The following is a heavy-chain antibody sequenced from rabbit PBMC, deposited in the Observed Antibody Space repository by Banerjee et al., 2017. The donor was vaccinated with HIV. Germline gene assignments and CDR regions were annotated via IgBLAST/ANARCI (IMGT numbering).Heavy chain of an antibody. D-gene: IGHD1-1*01. Sequence: QQQLEESGGGLVKPGGTLTLTCKASGFDLSSYYYYYMCWVRQAPGKGLEWIGCIYTGSGSTYYASWAKGRFTISKTSSTTVTLQMTSLTAADTATYFCARSLVWYSSSNGYYGSGFTLWGPGTLVTVS. CDR3: ARSLVWYSSSNGYYGSGFTL. J-gene: IGHJ4*01. V-gene: IGHV1S45*01. CDR1: GFDLSSYYY. CDR2: IYTGSGST.